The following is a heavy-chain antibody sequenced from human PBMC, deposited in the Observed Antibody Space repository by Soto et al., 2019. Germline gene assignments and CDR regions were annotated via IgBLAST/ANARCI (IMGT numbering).Heavy chain of an antibody. CDR2: IYYSGST. D-gene: IGHD3-16*01. J-gene: IGHJ4*02. CDR3: ARAGTWGSKLDY. V-gene: IGHV4-30-4*01. CDR1: GGSISSGDYY. Sequence: LSLTCTVSGGSISSGDYYWSWIRQPPGKGLGWIGYIYYSGSTYYNPSLKSRVTISVDTSKNQFSLKLSSVTAADTAVYYCARAGTWGSKLDYWGQGTLVTVSS.